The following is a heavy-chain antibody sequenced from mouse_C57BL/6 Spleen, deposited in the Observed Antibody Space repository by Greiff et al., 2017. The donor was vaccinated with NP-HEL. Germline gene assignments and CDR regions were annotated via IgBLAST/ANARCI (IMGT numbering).Heavy chain of an antibody. D-gene: IGHD4-1*01. CDR1: GFTFSDYG. CDR3: AANWDRVWYFDV. CDR2: ISSGSSTI. V-gene: IGHV5-17*01. Sequence: EVMLVESGGGLVKPGGSLKLSCAASGFTFSDYGMHWVRQAPEKGLEWVAYISSGSSTIYYADTVKGRFTISRDNAKNTLFLQMTSLRSEDTAMYYCAANWDRVWYFDVWGTGTTVTVSS. J-gene: IGHJ1*03.